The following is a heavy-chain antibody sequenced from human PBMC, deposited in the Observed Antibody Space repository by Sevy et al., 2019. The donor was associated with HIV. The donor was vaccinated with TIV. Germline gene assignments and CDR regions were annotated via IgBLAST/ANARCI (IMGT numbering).Heavy chain of an antibody. Sequence: GGSLRLSCAASGFTFAKYSMSWDRQAPGKGLEWVSTFSFGCGRINYADSVKGRFTISGDDSKNTLFLQMNSLRAEDTATYFCAREGCTQPHDYWGQGTLVTVSS. CDR1: GFTFAKYS. J-gene: IGHJ4*02. D-gene: IGHD2-8*01. CDR3: AREGCTQPHDY. CDR2: FSFGCGRI. V-gene: IGHV3-23*01.